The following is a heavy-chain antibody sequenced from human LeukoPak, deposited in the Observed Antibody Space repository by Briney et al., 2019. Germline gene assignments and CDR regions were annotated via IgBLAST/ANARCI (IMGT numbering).Heavy chain of an antibody. CDR3: AKTERSVRGVIRFIDY. CDR1: GLTFNTYS. Sequence: GGSLRLSCEASGLTFNTYSMNWARQAPGKGLEWVSSIDSSGGYMFYADSVKGRFIISRDNAKDSLYLQMNSLRVEDTAVYYCAKTERSVRGVIRFIDYWGQGTLVTVSS. J-gene: IGHJ4*02. CDR2: IDSSGGYM. V-gene: IGHV3-21*04. D-gene: IGHD3-10*02.